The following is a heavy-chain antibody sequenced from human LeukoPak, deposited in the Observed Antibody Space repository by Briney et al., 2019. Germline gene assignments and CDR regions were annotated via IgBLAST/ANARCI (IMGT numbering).Heavy chain of an antibody. CDR1: GYTFTSYD. CDR2: MSASSGNT. D-gene: IGHD2-21*02. J-gene: IGHJ4*02. CDR3: VKTPPKGDIDY. V-gene: IGHV1-8*01. Sequence: ASVKVSCKASGYTFTSYDINWVRQATGQGLEWLGWMSASSGNTGYAQKFQGRVSMTRATSISTAYLELSSLTSEDTAVYYCVKTPPKGDIDYWGQGTLVTVSS.